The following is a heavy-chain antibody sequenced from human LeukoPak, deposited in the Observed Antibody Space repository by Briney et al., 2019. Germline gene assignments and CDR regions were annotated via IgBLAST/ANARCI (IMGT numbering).Heavy chain of an antibody. CDR2: IIPIFGTA. J-gene: IGHJ4*02. CDR1: GGTFSSYG. CDR3: AXEGDYGDYASDC. Sequence: SVKVSCKASGGTFSSYGISWVRQAPGQGLEWMGRIIPIFGTANYAQKFQGRLTITTDESTSTAYMELSSLGSEDTAVYYCAXEGDYGDYASDCWGQGTLVTVSS. D-gene: IGHD4-17*01. V-gene: IGHV1-69*05.